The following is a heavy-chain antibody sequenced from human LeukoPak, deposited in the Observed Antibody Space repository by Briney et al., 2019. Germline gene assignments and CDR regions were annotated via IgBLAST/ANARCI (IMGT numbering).Heavy chain of an antibody. V-gene: IGHV4-39*01. CDR1: GGSISSSRYY. J-gene: IGHJ4*02. D-gene: IGHD3-16*02. CDR2: IYYSGST. CDR3: ARHRYVWGSYRYDY. Sequence: SETLSLTCTVSGGSISSSRYYWVWIRQPPGKGLEWIGSIYYSGSTYYNPSLKSRVTISVDTSKNQFSLNLSSVTAADAAVYYCARHRYVWGSYRYDYWGQGTLVTVSS.